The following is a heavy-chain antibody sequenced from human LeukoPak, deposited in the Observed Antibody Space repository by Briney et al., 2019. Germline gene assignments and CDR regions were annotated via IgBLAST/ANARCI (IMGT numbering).Heavy chain of an antibody. D-gene: IGHD6-19*01. J-gene: IGHJ4*01. V-gene: IGHV4-34*01. CDR3: ARVKAVAGTLPHLLDY. Sequence: SETLSLTCAVYGGPFSGYYWSWIRQPPGKGLEWIGEINHRGSTCYNPSLKSRLTISKDKFKNQFSLKLTSVTVADTAVYFCARVKAVAGTLPHLLDYWGQGTLVTVSS. CDR2: INHRGST. CDR1: GGPFSGYY.